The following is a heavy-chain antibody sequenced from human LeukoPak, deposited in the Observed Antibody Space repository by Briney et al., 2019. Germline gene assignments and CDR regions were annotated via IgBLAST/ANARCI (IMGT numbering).Heavy chain of an antibody. J-gene: IGHJ4*02. D-gene: IGHD3-10*01. CDR1: GFTFSSYA. V-gene: IGHV3-23*01. CDR3: AKDQGNYYGSGSYIY. CDR2: ISCSGGRT. Sequence: GSLRLSCAASGFTFSSYAISWVRQAPGKGLEWVLAISCSGGRTYYADSVKGRFTISRDNSKNTLYLQMNSLRAEDTAVYYCAKDQGNYYGSGSYIYWGQGTLVTVSS.